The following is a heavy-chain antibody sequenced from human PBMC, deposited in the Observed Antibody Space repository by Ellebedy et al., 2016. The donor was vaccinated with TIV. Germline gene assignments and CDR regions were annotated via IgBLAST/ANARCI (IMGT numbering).Heavy chain of an antibody. V-gene: IGHV4-39*01. J-gene: IGHJ4*02. CDR2: VYYNGST. CDR3: MGHSGMVRGFFFDY. CDR1: GFSLSTSAMG. D-gene: IGHD3-10*01. Sequence: SGPTLVKPTQTLTLTCTFSGFSLSTSAMGVGWIRQPPGKGLEWIGSVYYNGSTFYNPSLKSRVSIFVDSSRNQFSLKVTSVTAADTAVYYCMGHSGMVRGFFFDYWGQGSLVTVTS.